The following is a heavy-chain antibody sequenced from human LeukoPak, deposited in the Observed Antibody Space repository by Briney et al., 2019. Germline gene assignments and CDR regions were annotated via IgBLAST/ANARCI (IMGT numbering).Heavy chain of an antibody. V-gene: IGHV4-31*03. J-gene: IGHJ5*02. CDR3: ARDSAITMVRGGWFDP. CDR2: IYYSGST. D-gene: IGHD3-10*01. Sequence: SQTLSLTCTVSGGSISSGGYYWSWIRQHPGKGLEWIGSIYYSGSTYYNPSLKSRVTISVDTSKNQFSLKLSSVTAADTAVYYCARDSAITMVRGGWFDPWGQGTLVTVSS. CDR1: GGSISSGGYY.